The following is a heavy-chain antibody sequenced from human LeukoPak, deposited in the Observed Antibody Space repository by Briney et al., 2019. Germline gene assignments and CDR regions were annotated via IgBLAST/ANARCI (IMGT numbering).Heavy chain of an antibody. CDR2: MNPNSGNT. J-gene: IGHJ4*02. Sequence: GASVKVSCKASGYTFTSNDIKWVRQATGQGLEWMGWMNPNSGNTGYAQKFQGRVAMTRNTSISTAYMELSSLRSEDTAVYYCARGTVCGSGGKCSGSWYYDYWGQGTLVTVSS. CDR3: ARGTVCGSGGKCSGSWYYDY. V-gene: IGHV1-8*01. CDR1: GYTFTSND. D-gene: IGHD6-13*01.